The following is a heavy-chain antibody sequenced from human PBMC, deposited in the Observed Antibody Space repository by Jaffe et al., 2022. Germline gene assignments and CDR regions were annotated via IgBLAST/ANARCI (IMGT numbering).Heavy chain of an antibody. CDR2: IIPILGTA. Sequence: QVQLVQSGAEVKKPGSSVKVSCKASGGSFSSYAISWVRQAPGQGLEWMGGIIPILGTADYAQEFQGRVTITTDEFTSTAYMELSSLRSDDTAVYYCAREVRYSYADYFDYWGQGTLVTVSS. V-gene: IGHV1-69*05. J-gene: IGHJ4*02. CDR3: AREVRYSYADYFDY. D-gene: IGHD5-18*01. CDR1: GGSFSSYA.